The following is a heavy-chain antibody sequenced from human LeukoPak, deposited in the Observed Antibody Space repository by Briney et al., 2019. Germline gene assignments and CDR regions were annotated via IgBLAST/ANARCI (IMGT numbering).Heavy chain of an antibody. V-gene: IGHV4-39*01. Sequence: SETLSLTCTVSGGSISSSSYYWGWIRQPPGKGLEWIGSIYYSGSTYYNPSLKSRVTISVDTSKNQFSLKLSSVTAADTAVYYCASRRDDSSGWFSIDYWGQGTLVTASS. CDR3: ASRRDDSSGWFSIDY. D-gene: IGHD6-19*01. CDR1: GGSISSSSYY. J-gene: IGHJ4*02. CDR2: IYYSGST.